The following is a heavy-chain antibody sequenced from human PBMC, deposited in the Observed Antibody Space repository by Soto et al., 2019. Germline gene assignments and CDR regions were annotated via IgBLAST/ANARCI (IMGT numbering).Heavy chain of an antibody. V-gene: IGHV3-49*03. J-gene: IGHJ4*02. CDR1: GFTFADYA. CDR2: IRSKGYGGTT. Sequence: GGSLRLSCTASGFTFADYAMSWFRQAPGKGLEWVGFIRSKGYGGTTEYAASVKGRFTISRDDSKSIAYLQMNSLKTEDTAVYYCAKDRPRRTSGYFFDYWGQGT. D-gene: IGHD1-1*01. CDR3: AKDRPRRTSGYFFDY.